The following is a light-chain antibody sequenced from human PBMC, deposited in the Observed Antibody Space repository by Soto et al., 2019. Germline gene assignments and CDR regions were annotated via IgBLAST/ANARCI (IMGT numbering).Light chain of an antibody. Sequence: IVMTQSPFTMTVSPVVGTTLSCRASQSAGTNLAWYQQQPGQPPRLLIYGASIRATGVPARFSGSGSGTEFTLTISSLQSEDFAVYYCQQYNNWPPLTFGGGTEVDIK. CDR2: GAS. CDR3: QQYNNWPPLT. J-gene: IGKJ4*01. V-gene: IGKV3-15*01. CDR1: QSAGTN.